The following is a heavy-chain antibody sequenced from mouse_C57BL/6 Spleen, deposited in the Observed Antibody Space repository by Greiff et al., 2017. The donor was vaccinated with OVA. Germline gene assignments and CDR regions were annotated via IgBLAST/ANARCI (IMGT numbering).Heavy chain of an antibody. CDR3: ARRGYGYDSAWFAY. Sequence: QVQLKESGAELVKPGASVKMSCKASGYTFTTYPIEWMKQNHGKSLEWIGNFHPYNDDTKYNEKFKGKATLTVEKSSSTVYLELSRLTSDDSAVYYCARRGYGYDSAWFAYWGQGTLVTVSA. CDR1: GYTFTTYP. J-gene: IGHJ3*01. D-gene: IGHD2-2*01. V-gene: IGHV1-47*01. CDR2: FHPYNDDT.